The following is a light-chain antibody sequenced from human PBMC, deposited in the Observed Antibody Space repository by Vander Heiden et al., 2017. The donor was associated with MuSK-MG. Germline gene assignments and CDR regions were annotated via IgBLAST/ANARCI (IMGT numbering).Light chain of an antibody. CDR2: YAS. Sequence: ETVLTQSPEFQSVTLKEKVTITCRASQNIGTNLHWYQRMPEQSPKLLIKYASQSGSGVPSRFSGNGSGTDFTLTINSLEPEDAATSYCQQSYDLPLTFGQGTRVEIK. V-gene: IGKV6-21*01. CDR3: QQSYDLPLT. J-gene: IGKJ5*01. CDR1: QNIGTN.